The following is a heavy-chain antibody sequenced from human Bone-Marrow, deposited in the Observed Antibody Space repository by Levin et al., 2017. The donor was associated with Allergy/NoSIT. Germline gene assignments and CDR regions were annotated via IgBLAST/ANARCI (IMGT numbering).Heavy chain of an antibody. J-gene: IGHJ4*02. D-gene: IGHD2-8*02. V-gene: IGHV3-23*01. Sequence: PGESLKISCAASGFTFSSYAMAWVRQAPGKGPEWVSIISNAGDSTYNIDSVKGRFTISRDNSRNTLFLQMDSLRAEDTAVYYCAKGTQGHCNGAICYPLDYWGQGTLVTVSS. CDR1: GFTFSSYA. CDR2: ISNAGDST. CDR3: AKGTQGHCNGAICYPLDY.